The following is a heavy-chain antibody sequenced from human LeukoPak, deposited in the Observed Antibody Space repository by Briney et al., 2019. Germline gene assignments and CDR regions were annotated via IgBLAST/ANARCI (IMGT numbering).Heavy chain of an antibody. CDR2: ISSSSSYI. CDR1: GFTFSSYS. D-gene: IGHD2-15*01. Sequence: PGGSLRLSCAASGFTFSSYSMNWVRQAPGRGHEWVSSISSSSSYIYYADSVKGRFTISRDNAKNSLCLQMNSLRAEDTAVYYCGRVRCSGGSCYPYYFYGMDVWGQGTTVTVSS. CDR3: GRVRCSGGSCYPYYFYGMDV. V-gene: IGHV3-21*01. J-gene: IGHJ6*02.